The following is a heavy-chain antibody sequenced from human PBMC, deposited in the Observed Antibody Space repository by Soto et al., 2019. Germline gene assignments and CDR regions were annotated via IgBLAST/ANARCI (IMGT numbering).Heavy chain of an antibody. Sequence: PSETLSLTCAISGAPITWGDYSWNWIRQPPGKGLEWIGYIFHGGSTYYNPSLRSRVTISVDRSRTQFSLKMSSVTAADTAMYFCARGWKIAARPTRGGWNYWGQGTLVTVSS. J-gene: IGHJ4*02. V-gene: IGHV4-30-2*01. CDR1: GAPITWGDYS. D-gene: IGHD6-6*01. CDR3: ARGWKIAARPTRGGWNY. CDR2: IFHGGST.